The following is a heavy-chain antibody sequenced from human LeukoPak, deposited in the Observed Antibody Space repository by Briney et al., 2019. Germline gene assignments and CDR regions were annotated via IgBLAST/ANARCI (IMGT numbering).Heavy chain of an antibody. J-gene: IGHJ5*02. D-gene: IGHD3-10*01. V-gene: IGHV3-21*01. CDR2: ISSSSGYI. CDR3: ARVWFGESGWFDP. CDR1: GFTFSSYS. Sequence: GGSRRLSCAASGFTFSSYSMNWVRQAPGKGLEWVSFISSSSGYIYYADSVKGRFTISRDDAKNSLYLQMDSLRAEDTAVYYCARVWFGESGWFDPWGQGTLVTVSS.